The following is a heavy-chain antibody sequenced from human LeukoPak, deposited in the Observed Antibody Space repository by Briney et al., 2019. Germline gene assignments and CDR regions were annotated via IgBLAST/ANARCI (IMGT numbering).Heavy chain of an antibody. J-gene: IGHJ6*04. D-gene: IGHD3-10*01. CDR3: VRGREVRGRSMDV. Sequence: GGSLRLSCAASGFNFSSHWMHWVRQAPGKGLVWVSRLRSSGNGTTYADSVKGRFIISRDNAKNTLFLQMNSLRIEDTAVYYCVRGREVRGRSMDVWGKGTTVIVSP. V-gene: IGHV3-74*03. CDR2: LRSSGNGT. CDR1: GFNFSSHW.